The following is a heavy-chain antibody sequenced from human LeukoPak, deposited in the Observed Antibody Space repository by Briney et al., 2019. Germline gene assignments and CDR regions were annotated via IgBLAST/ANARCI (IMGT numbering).Heavy chain of an antibody. J-gene: IGHJ4*02. D-gene: IGHD3-16*01. V-gene: IGHV1-24*01. CDR3: ATAAPMELCLAY. CDR1: GYSFSNFG. CDR2: FDPEDGET. Sequence: GASVKVSCKTPGYSFSNFGIAWVRQAPGKGLEWMGGFDPEDGETIYAQKFQGRVTMTEDTSTDTAYMELSSLRSEDTAVYYCATAAPMELCLAYWGQGTLVTVSS.